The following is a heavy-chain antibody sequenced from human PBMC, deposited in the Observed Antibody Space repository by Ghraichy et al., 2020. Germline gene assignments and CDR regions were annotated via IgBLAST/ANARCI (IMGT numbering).Heavy chain of an antibody. J-gene: IGHJ2*01. D-gene: IGHD3-3*01. CDR1: GFTFSSYA. Sequence: GGSLRLSCAASGFTFSSYAMSWVRQAPGKGLEWVSAISGSGGSTYYADSVKGRFTISRDNSKNTLYLQMNSLRAEDTAVYYCAKVGRFLEWLPHNWYFDLWGHGTLVTVSS. CDR2: ISGSGGST. CDR3: AKVGRFLEWLPHNWYFDL. V-gene: IGHV3-23*01.